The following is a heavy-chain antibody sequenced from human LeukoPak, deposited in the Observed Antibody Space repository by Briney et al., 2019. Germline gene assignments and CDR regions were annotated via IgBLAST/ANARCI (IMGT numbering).Heavy chain of an antibody. CDR3: ARYDSSGYYDY. J-gene: IGHJ4*02. CDR1: GFTFSSYA. V-gene: IGHV3-64*01. D-gene: IGHD3-22*01. CDR2: ISSNGGST. Sequence: GGSLRLSCAASGFTFSSYAMHWVRQAPGKGLEYVSAISSNGGSTYYANSVKGRFTIPRDNSKNTLYLQMGSLRAEDMAVYYCARYDSSGYYDYWGQGTLVTVSS.